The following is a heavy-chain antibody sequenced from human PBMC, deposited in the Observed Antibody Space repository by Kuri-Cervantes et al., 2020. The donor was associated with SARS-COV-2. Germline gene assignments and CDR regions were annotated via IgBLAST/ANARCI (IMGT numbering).Heavy chain of an antibody. V-gene: IGHV3-30*03. CDR2: ISYDGSNK. CDR1: GFTFSSYG. J-gene: IGHJ4*02. CDR3: ARVTMVGAIDY. Sequence: GGSLRLSCAASGFTFSSYGMHWVRQAPGKGLEWVAVISYDGSNKYYADSVKGRFTISRDNSKNTLYLQMNSLRAEDTAVYYCARVTMVGAIDYWGQGTLVTVSS. D-gene: IGHD1-26*01.